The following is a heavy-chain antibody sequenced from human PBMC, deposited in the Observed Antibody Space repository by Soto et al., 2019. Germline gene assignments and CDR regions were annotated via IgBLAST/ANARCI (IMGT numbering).Heavy chain of an antibody. CDR3: TRKKCTGDCYLFDY. CDR2: INTDSGNP. D-gene: IGHD2-21*02. V-gene: IGHV1-18*01. CDR1: GYTFNTYG. J-gene: IGHJ4*02. Sequence: GASVKVSCKASGYTFNTYGLNWVRQAPGQGLEGMGWINTDSGNPSYAQKFQGRVSMTRDTSSGTAYMEMRSLTSDDTAVYYCTRKKCTGDCYLFDYWGQGTLVTVSS.